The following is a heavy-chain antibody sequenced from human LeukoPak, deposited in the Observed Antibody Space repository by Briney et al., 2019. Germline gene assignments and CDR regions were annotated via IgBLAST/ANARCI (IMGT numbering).Heavy chain of an antibody. D-gene: IGHD2-15*01. J-gene: IGHJ4*02. Sequence: GGSLRLSCAASGFTVSSNYMSWVRQAPGKGLECDSVIYSGGSTFYADSVKGRFTISRDNSKNTLYLQMNSLRAEDTALYYCARDDVLDIGTDYWGQGTLVTVSS. CDR3: ARDDVLDIGTDY. V-gene: IGHV3-53*01. CDR2: IYSGGST. CDR1: GFTVSSNY.